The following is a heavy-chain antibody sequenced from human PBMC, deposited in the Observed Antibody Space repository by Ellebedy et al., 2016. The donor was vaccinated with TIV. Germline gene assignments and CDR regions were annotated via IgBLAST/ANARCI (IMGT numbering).Heavy chain of an antibody. CDR1: GFNFARAW. V-gene: IGHV3-15*01. Sequence: GGSLRLSXEASGFNFARAWMYWVRLAPGKGPEWVGRIKRTEDGGTTDYAASVKGRFTISRDDSKNRLYLQMDSLKAEDTAVYYCTTVVSDVDLSIGDYYYMDVWGRGTTVTVSS. D-gene: IGHD2-21*01. CDR2: IKRTEDGGTT. CDR3: TTVVSDVDLSIGDYYYMDV. J-gene: IGHJ6*03.